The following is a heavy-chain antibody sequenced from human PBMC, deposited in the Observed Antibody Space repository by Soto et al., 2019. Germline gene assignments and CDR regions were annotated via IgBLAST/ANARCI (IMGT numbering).Heavy chain of an antibody. Sequence: SETLSLTCTVSGGSISSYYWSWIRQPPGKVLEWIGYFYYSGSTNYNPSLKSRVTISVDTSKNQFSLKLSSVTAADTAVYYCARDGYYDFWSGYYTAPSYYYGMDVWGQGTTVTVSS. CDR1: GGSISSYY. CDR2: FYYSGST. J-gene: IGHJ6*02. CDR3: ARDGYYDFWSGYYTAPSYYYGMDV. D-gene: IGHD3-3*01. V-gene: IGHV4-59*01.